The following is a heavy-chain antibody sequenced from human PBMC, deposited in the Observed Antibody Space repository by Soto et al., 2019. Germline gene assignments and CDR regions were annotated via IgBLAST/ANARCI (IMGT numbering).Heavy chain of an antibody. CDR1: ECTFSGSA. J-gene: IGHJ6*02. Sequence: SGKVSCNAYECTFSGSAISSVRQALGQGLEWMGGIIPLFGTANYAQKFQGRVTITADESTSTAYMELSSLRSEDTAVYYCARDPRGYNYYYGMDVWGQGTTVAVYS. V-gene: IGHV1-69*13. CDR3: ARDPRGYNYYYGMDV. CDR2: IIPLFGTA.